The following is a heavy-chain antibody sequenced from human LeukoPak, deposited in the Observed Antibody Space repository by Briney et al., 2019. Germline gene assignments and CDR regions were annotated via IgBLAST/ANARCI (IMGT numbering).Heavy chain of an antibody. D-gene: IGHD7-27*01. J-gene: IGHJ2*01. Sequence: GGSLRLSCAASGFTISSNYLSWVRQAPGKGLVWISALHSGGHTFYADSVRGRFTISRDISKNTLYLQMNDLGAEDTALYYCVRGLSGVSSWYFDLWGRGTLVTVSS. V-gene: IGHV3-53*01. CDR3: VRGLSGVSSWYFDL. CDR2: LHSGGHT. CDR1: GFTISSNY.